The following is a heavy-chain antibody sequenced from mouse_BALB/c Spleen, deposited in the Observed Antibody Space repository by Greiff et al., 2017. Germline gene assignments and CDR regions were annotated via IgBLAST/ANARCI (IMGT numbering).Heavy chain of an antibody. CDR2: IWAGGST. V-gene: IGHV2-9*02. Sequence: VMLVESGPGLVAPSQSLSITCTVSGFSLTSYGVHWVRQPPGKGLEWLGVIWAGGSTNYNSALMSRLSISKDNSKSQVFLKMNSLQTDDTAMYYCARAPYGSSPAWFAYWGQGTLVTVSA. CDR3: ARAPYGSSPAWFAY. J-gene: IGHJ3*01. CDR1: GFSLTSYG. D-gene: IGHD1-1*01.